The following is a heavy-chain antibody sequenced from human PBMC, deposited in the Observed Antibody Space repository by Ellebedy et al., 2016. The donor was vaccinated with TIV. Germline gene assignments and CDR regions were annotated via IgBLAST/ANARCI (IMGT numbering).Heavy chain of an antibody. CDR2: IYYSGST. CDR3: ARVEEYYDFWSGYHSSNFDY. Sequence: MPSETLSLTCTVSGGSISSGGYYWSWIRQHPGKGLEWIGYIYYSGSTYYNPSLKSRVTISVDTSKNQFSLKLSSVTAADTAVYYCARVEEYYDFWSGYHSSNFDYWGQGTLVTVSS. V-gene: IGHV4-31*03. CDR1: GGSISSGGYY. J-gene: IGHJ4*02. D-gene: IGHD3-3*01.